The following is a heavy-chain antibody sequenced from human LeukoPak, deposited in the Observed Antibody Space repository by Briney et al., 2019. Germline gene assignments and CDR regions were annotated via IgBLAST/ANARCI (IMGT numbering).Heavy chain of an antibody. V-gene: IGHV4-59*01. J-gene: IGHJ5*02. Sequence: SETLSLTCTVSGGSISSYYWSWVRQSPGKGLECIGYIHYTGSTNYNPSLKSRVTISVETSKNQFSLKLKSVTAADTAVYYCARGGYYGSGNDFRFDPWGQGTLVTVSS. CDR3: ARGGYYGSGNDFRFDP. D-gene: IGHD3-10*01. CDR1: GGSISSYY. CDR2: IHYTGST.